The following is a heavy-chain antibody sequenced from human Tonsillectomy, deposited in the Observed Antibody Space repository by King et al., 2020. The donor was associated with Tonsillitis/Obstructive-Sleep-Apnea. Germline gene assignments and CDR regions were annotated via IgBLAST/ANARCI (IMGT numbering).Heavy chain of an antibody. CDR3: ARGRSSWESDFDY. CDR1: GLTLRSYS. Sequence: VQLVESGGGLVRPGGSPRLSCTASGLTLRSYSMIWVRQAPGKGLVWVSSITSYIYYADSVKGRLTISRDNAKNSLYLQMNSLRAEDTAVYYCARGRSSWESDFDYWGQGTLVTVSS. CDR2: ITSYI. V-gene: IGHV3-21*01. D-gene: IGHD1-26*01. J-gene: IGHJ4*02.